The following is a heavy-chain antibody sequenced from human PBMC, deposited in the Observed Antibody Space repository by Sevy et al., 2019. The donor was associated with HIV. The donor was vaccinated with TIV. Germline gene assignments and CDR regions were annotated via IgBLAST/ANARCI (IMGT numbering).Heavy chain of an antibody. V-gene: IGHV4-59*08. CDR1: XXXXXXLX. CDR2: XXYXXXT. CDR3: AGXNAXGXXXS. J-gene: IGHJ4*02. Sequence: SETLSLTCTXXXXXXXXLXWXWXRXXPGKXXEWIANXXYXXXTNYNPTLKSRVTISLDTSKNQFSRRLSSVTAADTAIXXCAGXNAXGXXXSWGQGTLVTVSS.